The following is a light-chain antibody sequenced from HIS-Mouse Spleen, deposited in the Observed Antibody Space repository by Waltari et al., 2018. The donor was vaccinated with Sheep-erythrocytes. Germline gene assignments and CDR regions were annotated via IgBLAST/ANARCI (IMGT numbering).Light chain of an antibody. CDR1: SSDVGGYNY. Sequence: QSALTQPASVSGSPGQSITIPCTGTSSDVGGYNYVQWYQQHPGKAPKLLIYDVSKRPSGVPHRFSGSKSGNTASLTISGLQAEDEADYYCCAYAGSYNHVFATGTKVTVL. V-gene: IGLV2-11*01. J-gene: IGLJ1*01. CDR3: CAYAGSYNHV. CDR2: DVS.